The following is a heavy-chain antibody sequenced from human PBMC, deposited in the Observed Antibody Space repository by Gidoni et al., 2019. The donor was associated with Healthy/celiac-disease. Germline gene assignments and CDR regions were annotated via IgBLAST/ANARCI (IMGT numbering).Heavy chain of an antibody. J-gene: IGHJ5*02. Sequence: EVQLVESGGGLVQPGRSLRLSCAASGCTFDDYAMHWVRQAPGKGLEWVSGISWNSGSIGYADSVKGRFTISRDNAKNSLYLQMNSLRAEDTALYYCAKAHGSGSYYNPVDPWGQGTLVTVSS. CDR3: AKAHGSGSYYNPVDP. CDR2: ISWNSGSI. CDR1: GCTFDDYA. V-gene: IGHV3-9*01. D-gene: IGHD3-10*01.